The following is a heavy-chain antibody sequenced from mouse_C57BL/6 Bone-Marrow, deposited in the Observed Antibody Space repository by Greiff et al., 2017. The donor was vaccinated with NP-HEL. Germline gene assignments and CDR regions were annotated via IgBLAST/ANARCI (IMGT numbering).Heavy chain of an antibody. CDR1: GFSFTSYG. Sequence: VQLQQSGPGLVQPSQSLSITCTVSGFSFTSYGVHWVRQSPGKGLEWLGVIWSGGSTDYNAAFISRLSISKDNSKSQVFFKMNSLQADDTAIYYCARKGLRRFYAMDYWGQGTSVTVSS. CDR2: IWSGGST. V-gene: IGHV2-2*01. CDR3: ARKGLRRFYAMDY. J-gene: IGHJ4*01. D-gene: IGHD2-4*01.